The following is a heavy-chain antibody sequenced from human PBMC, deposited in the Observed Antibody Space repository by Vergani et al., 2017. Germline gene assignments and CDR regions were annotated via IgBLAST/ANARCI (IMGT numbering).Heavy chain of an antibody. CDR1: GFTFSSYW. D-gene: IGHD4-17*01. Sequence: EVQLVESGGGLVQPGGSLRLSCAASGFTFSSYWMHWVRQAPGKGLVWVSRINSDGSSTSYADSVKGRFTISRDNAKNTLYLQMNSLRAEDTAVYYCAREATVHQGFDLWGRGTLVTVSS. CDR3: AREATVHQGFDL. V-gene: IGHV3-74*01. CDR2: INSDGSST. J-gene: IGHJ2*01.